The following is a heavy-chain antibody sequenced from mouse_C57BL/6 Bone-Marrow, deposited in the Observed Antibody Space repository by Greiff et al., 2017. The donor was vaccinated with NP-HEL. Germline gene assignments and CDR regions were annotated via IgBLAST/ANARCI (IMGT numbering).Heavy chain of an antibody. Sequence: EVKLVESGPELVKPGASVKISCKASGYSFTDYNMNWVKQSNGKSLEWIGVINPNYGTTSYNQKFKGKATLTVDQSSSTAYMQLNSLTSEDSAVYYCARRLYDGSSRGFAYWGQGTLVTVSA. CDR1: GYSFTDYN. D-gene: IGHD1-1*01. V-gene: IGHV1-39*01. J-gene: IGHJ3*01. CDR3: ARRLYDGSSRGFAY. CDR2: INPNYGTT.